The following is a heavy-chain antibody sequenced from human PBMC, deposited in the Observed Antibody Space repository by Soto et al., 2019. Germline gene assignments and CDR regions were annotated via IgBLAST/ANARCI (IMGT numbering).Heavy chain of an antibody. D-gene: IGHD3-3*01. J-gene: IGHJ6*02. CDR1: GGSISSYY. CDR2: IYYSGST. Sequence: PSETLSLTCTVSGGSISSYYWSWIRQPPGKGLEWIGYIYYSGSTNYNPSLKSRVTISVDTSKNQFSLKLSSVTAADTAVYYCARDRRKPSYYDFWSGYYPPYGMDVWGQGTTVTVS. CDR3: ARDRRKPSYYDFWSGYYPPYGMDV. V-gene: IGHV4-59*01.